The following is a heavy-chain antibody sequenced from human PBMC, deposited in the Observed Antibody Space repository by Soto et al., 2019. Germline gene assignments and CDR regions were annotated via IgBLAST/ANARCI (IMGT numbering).Heavy chain of an antibody. J-gene: IGHJ4*02. Sequence: PSETLSLTCSVSDDSINSDKYYWGWIRQPPGRGLEWIGSIYYRGNAYYNPSLQTRATISLDKSRSQFSLKLNSVTAADSAVYFCARLEGLATISYYFDFWGPGALVTVSS. V-gene: IGHV4-39*01. CDR3: ARLEGLATISYYFDF. D-gene: IGHD3-9*01. CDR1: DDSINSDKYY. CDR2: IYYRGNA.